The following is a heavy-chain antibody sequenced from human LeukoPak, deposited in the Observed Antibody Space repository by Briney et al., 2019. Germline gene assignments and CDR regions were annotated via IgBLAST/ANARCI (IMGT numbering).Heavy chain of an antibody. CDR2: IYYSGST. J-gene: IGHJ3*02. CDR1: GGSISSGGYY. V-gene: IGHV4-31*03. Sequence: SETLSLTCTVSGGSISSGGYYWSWIRQHPGKGLEWIGYIYYSGSTYYNPSLKSRVTISVDTSKNQFSLKLSSVTAADTAVYSCARDDSSGPLAFDIWGQGTMVTVSS. CDR3: ARDDSSGPLAFDI. D-gene: IGHD3-22*01.